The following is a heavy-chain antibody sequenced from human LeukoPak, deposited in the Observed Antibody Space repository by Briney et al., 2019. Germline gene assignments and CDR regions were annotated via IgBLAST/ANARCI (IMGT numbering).Heavy chain of an antibody. D-gene: IGHD2-15*01. CDR3: ARSGSAFDI. Sequence: GGSLRLSCAASGFTFSSYEMNWVRQAPGKGLEWVSYISSSGSTIYYADSVKGRFTISRDNAKNSLYLQMNSLRAGDTALYYCARSGSAFDIWGQGTMVTVSS. V-gene: IGHV3-48*03. CDR1: GFTFSSYE. J-gene: IGHJ3*02. CDR2: ISSSGSTI.